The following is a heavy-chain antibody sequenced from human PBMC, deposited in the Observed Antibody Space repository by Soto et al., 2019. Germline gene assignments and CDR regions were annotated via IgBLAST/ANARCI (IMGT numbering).Heavy chain of an antibody. CDR3: ARGPASLVTEYFDY. V-gene: IGHV4-34*01. Sequence: SETLSLTCYVYVGSFSGYYWSWLRQPPGKGLEWIGEINHSGNTNYNPTLKSRVTMSVDTSKNQMSLKLNSVTAADTAVYYCARGPASLVTEYFDYWGQGTLVTVSS. CDR2: INHSGNT. D-gene: IGHD2-15*01. J-gene: IGHJ4*02. CDR1: VGSFSGYY.